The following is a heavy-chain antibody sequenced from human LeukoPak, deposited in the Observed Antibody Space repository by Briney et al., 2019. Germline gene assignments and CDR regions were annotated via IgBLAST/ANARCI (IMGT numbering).Heavy chain of an antibody. J-gene: IGHJ4*02. CDR2: INPNSGGT. CDR1: GYTFSNHN. Sequence: ASVTVSCKASGYTFSNHNLHWVRQAPGQGLEWMGWINPNSGGTDYAQKFQGWVTMTRDTSISTAYMELSRLRSDDTAVYYCARGTLRAGSGTRYYFDYWGQGTLVTVSS. CDR3: ARGTLRAGSGTRYYFDY. V-gene: IGHV1-2*04. D-gene: IGHD2-2*01.